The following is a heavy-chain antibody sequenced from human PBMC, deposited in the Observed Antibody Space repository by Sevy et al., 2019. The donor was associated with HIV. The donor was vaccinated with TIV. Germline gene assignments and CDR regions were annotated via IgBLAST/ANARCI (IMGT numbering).Heavy chain of an antibody. CDR1: GFTFNEAW. D-gene: IGHD1-26*01. Sequence: GGSLRLSCAASGFTFNEAWMSWVRQAPGKGLEWVGRIKSRHDGGTTDYAVPVKGRFIISRDDSTKMLYLQMRSLRTEDTGVYYCTKGIVGATWDWFDPWGQGTLVTVSS. CDR2: IKSRHDGGTT. J-gene: IGHJ5*02. V-gene: IGHV3-15*01. CDR3: TKGIVGATWDWFDP.